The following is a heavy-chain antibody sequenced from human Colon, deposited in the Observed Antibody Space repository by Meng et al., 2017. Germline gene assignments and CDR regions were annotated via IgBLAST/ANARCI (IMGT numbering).Heavy chain of an antibody. CDR2: FVNNVDT. CDR3: ARGTPGRSYSDY. V-gene: IGHV1-18*01. D-gene: IGHD3-10*01. CDR1: GNTFASYG. J-gene: IGHJ4*02. Sequence: SGAGGKKPGSSLGVSCEASGNTFASYGISWLRQAPGQGLEWMGWFVNNVDTYSAQKFQGRVIMTTDTHTSTAFMELRSLRSDDTAVYYCARGTPGRSYSDYWGQGTLVTVSS.